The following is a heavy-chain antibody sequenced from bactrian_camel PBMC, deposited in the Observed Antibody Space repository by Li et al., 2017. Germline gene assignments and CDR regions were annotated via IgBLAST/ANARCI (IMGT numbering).Heavy chain of an antibody. V-gene: IGHV3S55*01. CDR2: MASGGTT. CDR1: GLTFDDSD. CDR3: AAGTNRRLERRRRNSLRRY. D-gene: IGHD1*01. Sequence: HVQLVESGGGSVQAGETPRLSCTASGLTFDDSDMGWYRQAPGNECELLSSMASGGTTYYADPMKGRLSISRDSAKNTVYLQMNSLKPEDTAVYYCAAGTNRRLERRRRNSLRRYWGQGTQVTVS. J-gene: IGHJ4*01.